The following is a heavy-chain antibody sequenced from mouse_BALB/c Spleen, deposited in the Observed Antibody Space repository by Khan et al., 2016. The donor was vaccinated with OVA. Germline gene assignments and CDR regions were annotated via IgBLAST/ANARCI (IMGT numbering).Heavy chain of an antibody. CDR2: INTHSGVP. CDR1: GYTFTTAG. J-gene: IGHJ1*01. D-gene: IGHD2-2*01. V-gene: IGHV9-4*02. Sequence: QIQLVQSGPELKKPGETVRISCKASGYTFTTAGMQWVQKMPGKGLKWIGWINTHSGVPKYAEDFKGRFAFSLETSASTAYLQITNLKNEDTATDIGAGGYGYDWYFDVWGAGTTVTVSS. CDR3: AGGYGYDWYFDV.